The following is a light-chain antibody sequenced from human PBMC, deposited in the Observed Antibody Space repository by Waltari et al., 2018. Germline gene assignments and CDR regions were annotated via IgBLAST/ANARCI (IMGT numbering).Light chain of an antibody. Sequence: EVVLTQSPGTLSLSPGESATISCRASENVMHNFLAWYQQRPGQAPSLLIHRASIRATGVPDRFSGSGSGADFSLTISRLEPEDFAVYYCQQFGSSPPTFGPGTKVDIK. J-gene: IGKJ3*01. CDR1: ENVMHNF. CDR2: RAS. CDR3: QQFGSSPPT. V-gene: IGKV3-20*01.